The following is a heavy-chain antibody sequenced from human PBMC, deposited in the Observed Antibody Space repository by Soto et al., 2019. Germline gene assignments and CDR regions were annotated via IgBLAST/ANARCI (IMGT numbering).Heavy chain of an antibody. CDR3: AREGGSSSWYLDY. J-gene: IGHJ4*02. CDR2: IYSGGST. D-gene: IGHD6-13*01. V-gene: IGHV3-53*01. Sequence: EVQLVESGGGLIQPGGSLRLSCAVSGFTVSTNYMSWVRQAPGKGLEWVSVIYSGGSTYYADSVKGRFTISRDNSKNTLYLQINSLRAEDTAVYYCAREGGSSSWYLDYWGQGTLVTVSS. CDR1: GFTVSTNY.